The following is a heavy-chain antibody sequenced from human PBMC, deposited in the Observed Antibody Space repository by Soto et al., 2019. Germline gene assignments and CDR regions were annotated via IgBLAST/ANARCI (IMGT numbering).Heavy chain of an antibody. D-gene: IGHD3-10*01. V-gene: IGHV1-69*13. CDR3: ARGVLLWFGEHHYYGMDA. Sequence: SVKVSCKASGGTFSSYAISWVRQAPGQGLEWMGGIIPIFGTANYAQKFQGRVTITADESTSTAYMELSSLRSEDTAVYYCARGVLLWFGEHHYYGMDAWGHGTPVTGSS. J-gene: IGHJ6*02. CDR1: GGTFSSYA. CDR2: IIPIFGTA.